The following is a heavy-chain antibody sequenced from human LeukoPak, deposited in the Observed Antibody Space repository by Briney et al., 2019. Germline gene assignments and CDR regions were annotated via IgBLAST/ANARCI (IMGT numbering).Heavy chain of an antibody. V-gene: IGHV4-39*07. Sequence: SETLSLTCTVSGGSISSSSYYWGWIRQPPGKGLEWIGSIYYSGSTYYNPSLKSRVTISVDRSKNQFSLKLSSVTAADTAVYYCARGHRYCSSTSCWDWFDPWGQGTLVTVSS. CDR3: ARGHRYCSSTSCWDWFDP. CDR2: IYYSGST. CDR1: GGSISSSSYY. J-gene: IGHJ5*02. D-gene: IGHD2-2*01.